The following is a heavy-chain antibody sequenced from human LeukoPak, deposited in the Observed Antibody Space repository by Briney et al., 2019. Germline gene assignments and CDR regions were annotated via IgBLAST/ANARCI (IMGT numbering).Heavy chain of an antibody. CDR1: AFTFSSYS. V-gene: IGHV3-7*01. J-gene: IGHJ3*02. Sequence: PGGSLSLSWVGSAFTFSSYSMNWVRRAPGKGLEWVDNIRPDGSVIHYVDSVKGRFTIARDRPKHSLYLQMNSLMVADTSVYVCARDYTHSDTSGSFYDAFDIWGQGTMVTVSS. D-gene: IGHD3-22*01. CDR3: ARDYTHSDTSGSFYDAFDI. CDR2: IRPDGSVI.